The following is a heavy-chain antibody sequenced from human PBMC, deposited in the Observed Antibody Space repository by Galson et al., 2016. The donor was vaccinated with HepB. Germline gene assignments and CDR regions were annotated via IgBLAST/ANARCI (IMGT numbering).Heavy chain of an antibody. J-gene: IGHJ3*02. CDR2: SSGTGATT. CDR1: GFTLSTYA. CDR3: TRDGYNHIAFDI. V-gene: IGHV3-23*01. Sequence: FLRLSCAASGFTLSTYAMSWVRQAPGKGLEWVSSSSGTGATTYYADSVKGRFTISRDNLRNTLYLQLDSLRAEDTALYYCTRDGYNHIAFDIWGRGTMVTVSS. D-gene: IGHD5-24*01.